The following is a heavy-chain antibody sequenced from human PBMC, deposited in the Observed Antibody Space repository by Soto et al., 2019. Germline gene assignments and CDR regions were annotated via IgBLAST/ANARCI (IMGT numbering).Heavy chain of an antibody. V-gene: IGHV1-2*04. D-gene: IGHD3-16*01. CDR2: INPNSGGT. J-gene: IGHJ3*02. Sequence: ASVKVSCKASGYTFTGYYMHWVRQAPGQGLEWMGWINPNSGGTNYAQKFQGWVTMTRDTSISTAYMELSRLRSDDTAVYYCAREVPLGSNDAFDIWGQGTMVTVS. CDR3: AREVPLGSNDAFDI. CDR1: GYTFTGYY.